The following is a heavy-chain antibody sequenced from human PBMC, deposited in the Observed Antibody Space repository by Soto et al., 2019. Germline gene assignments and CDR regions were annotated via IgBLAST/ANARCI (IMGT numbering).Heavy chain of an antibody. D-gene: IGHD2-15*01. CDR2: INSDGSST. CDR1: GFTFSSYW. Sequence: EVQLVESGGGLVQPGESLRLSCAASGFTFSSYWMHWVRQAPGKGLVWVSRINSDGSSTSYAGSVKGRFTISRDNAKNTMYLKMNSLRAEYRAVYYCVRTSLVVAAATREDYWGQGTLVTVSS. V-gene: IGHV3-74*01. CDR3: VRTSLVVAAATREDY. J-gene: IGHJ4*02.